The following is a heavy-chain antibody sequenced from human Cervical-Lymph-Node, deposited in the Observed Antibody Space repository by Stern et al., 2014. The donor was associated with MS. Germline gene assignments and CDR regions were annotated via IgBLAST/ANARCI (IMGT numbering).Heavy chain of an antibody. CDR1: GASITTNH. V-gene: IGHV4-59*08. D-gene: IGHD4-17*01. J-gene: IGHJ4*02. CDR3: ASCDGYSFAS. Sequence: VQLVESGPGLVKPSETLSLTCVVSGASITTNHWSWIRQSPGKGLEWIGNVHYTGSTTYNPALPSPVTTAIDPSPKQFSLILSSVTAADTAVYFCASCDGYSFASWGQGTLVTVSS. CDR2: VHYTGST.